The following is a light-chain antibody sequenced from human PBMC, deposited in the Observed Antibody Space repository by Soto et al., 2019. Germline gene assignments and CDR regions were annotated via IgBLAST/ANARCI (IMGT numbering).Light chain of an antibody. CDR2: VAS. CDR3: QQYANSPGT. Sequence: EIVLTQSPGTLSLSPGERATLSCRASQSVSSSFLAWYQQKPGQAPRLLIYVASSRATGIPDRFSGSGSGTDFTLNISRLEPEDFAVYYCQQYANSPGTFGQGTKVEIK. J-gene: IGKJ1*01. V-gene: IGKV3-20*01. CDR1: QSVSSSF.